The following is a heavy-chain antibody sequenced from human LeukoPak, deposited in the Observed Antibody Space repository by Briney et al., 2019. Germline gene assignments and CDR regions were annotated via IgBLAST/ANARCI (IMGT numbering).Heavy chain of an antibody. V-gene: IGHV3-53*01. J-gene: IGHJ5*02. CDR1: GFTVSSNY. CDR3: AKTIVGVTNWFDP. D-gene: IGHD1-26*01. Sequence: PGGSLRLSCAASGFTVSSNYMSWVRQAPGKGLEWVSVIYSGGSTYYADSVKGRFTISRHDSNNTLYLHMNSLRADDTAVYYCAKTIVGVTNWFDPWGQGTLVTVSS. CDR2: IYSGGST.